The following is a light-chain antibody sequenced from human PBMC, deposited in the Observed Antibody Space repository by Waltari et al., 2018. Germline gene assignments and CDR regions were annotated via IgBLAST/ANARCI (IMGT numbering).Light chain of an antibody. J-gene: IGLJ1*01. CDR2: YDG. CDR1: LIGTKN. CDR3: QVWDSGTNHYV. V-gene: IGLV3-21*04. Sequence: SYVVTQPPSVSVAPGQTATITCGGDLIGTKNGHWPQQKPGQAPGLVTSYDGDRPSGIPDRFSGSNSGSTATLTISRVEAGDEADYYCQVWDSGTNHYVFGTGTTVTVL.